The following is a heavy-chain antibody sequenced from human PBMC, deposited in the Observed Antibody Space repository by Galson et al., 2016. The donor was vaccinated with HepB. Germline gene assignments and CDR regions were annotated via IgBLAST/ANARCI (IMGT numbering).Heavy chain of an antibody. CDR3: AKDPRGITYVGGYYDTGSEPDGFDP. CDR2: IRGTVGTT. D-gene: IGHD3-22*01. Sequence: SLKLSCTASGFTFSDYAMNWVRQAPGQGLEWVSAIRGTVGTTYYADTVKGRFTISRDNSAKTLFLQMNSLRVEDTAVYFCAKDPRGITYVGGYYDTGSEPDGFDPWGQGTLVTVSS. CDR1: GFTFSDYA. J-gene: IGHJ5*02. V-gene: IGHV3-23*01.